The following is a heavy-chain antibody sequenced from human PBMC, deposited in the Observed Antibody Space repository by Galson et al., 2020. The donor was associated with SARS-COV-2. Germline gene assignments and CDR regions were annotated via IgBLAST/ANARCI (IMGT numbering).Heavy chain of an antibody. J-gene: IGHJ4*02. D-gene: IGHD7-27*01. Sequence: SGPTLVKPTQTLTLTCTFSGFALTTNGMCVAWIRQPPGKALEWLARIDWDDDTFYNTSLKSRLTISKDTSKNQVVLTMTNVDSVDTGTDYCARTRANWGDFDYWGQGILVTVSS. CDR2: IDWDDDT. V-gene: IGHV2-70*17. CDR1: GFALTTNGMC. CDR3: ARTRANWGDFDY.